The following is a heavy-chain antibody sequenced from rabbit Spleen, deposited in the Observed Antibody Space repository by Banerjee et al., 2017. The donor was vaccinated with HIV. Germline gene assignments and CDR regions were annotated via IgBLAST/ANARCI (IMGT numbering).Heavy chain of an antibody. V-gene: IGHV1S47*01. CDR3: ARDWAGHSNFYFTL. D-gene: IGHD7-1*01. CDR1: GFDFSRTG. Sequence: QEQLMESGGGLVQPGGSLKLSCKASGFDFSRTGVSWVRQAPGKGLEWIGYIDPLFGRTYYASWVNGRFSISSHNAQNTLYLQLKSLTAADTATYFCARDWAGHSNFYFTLWGPGTLVTVS. CDR2: IDPLFGRT. J-gene: IGHJ4*01.